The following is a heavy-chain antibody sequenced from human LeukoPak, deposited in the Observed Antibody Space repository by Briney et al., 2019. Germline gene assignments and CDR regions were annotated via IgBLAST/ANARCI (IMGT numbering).Heavy chain of an antibody. Sequence: SGGSLRLSCAASGFTFSSYGMHWVRQAPGKGLEWVAFIRYDGSNKYYADSVKGRFTISRDNSKNTLYLQMNSLRAEDTAVYYCAKEYYYDSSGYYYRNTFDYWGQGTLVTVSS. CDR2: IRYDGSNK. J-gene: IGHJ4*02. V-gene: IGHV3-30*02. CDR3: AKEYYYDSSGYYYRNTFDY. D-gene: IGHD3-22*01. CDR1: GFTFSSYG.